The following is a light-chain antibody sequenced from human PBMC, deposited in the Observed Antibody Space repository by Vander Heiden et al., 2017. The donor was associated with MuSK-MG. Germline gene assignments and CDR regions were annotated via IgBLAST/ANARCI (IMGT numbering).Light chain of an antibody. J-gene: IGLJ3*02. CDR3: QAWDSSTVV. CDR1: KLGEKY. Sequence: SYELTQSPSVSGSPGQTASITCSGDKLGEKYACWYQQKPGQSPVLVMYQDSKRPTGMPGRFSGSNSGNTATLTICGTQAMDEADYYCQAWDSSTVVFGGGTKLTVL. CDR2: QDS. V-gene: IGLV3-1*01.